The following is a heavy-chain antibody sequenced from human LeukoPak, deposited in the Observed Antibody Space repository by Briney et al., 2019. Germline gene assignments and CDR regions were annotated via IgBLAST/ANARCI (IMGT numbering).Heavy chain of an antibody. Sequence: PSETLSLTCTVSGGSISRYYWSWIRQPPGKGLEWIGYIYYSGSTNYNPSLKSRVTISVDTSKNQFSLKLSSVTAADTAVYYCARRASSSWYKEYNWFDPWGQGTLVTVSS. D-gene: IGHD6-13*01. CDR1: GGSISRYY. V-gene: IGHV4-59*08. J-gene: IGHJ5*02. CDR2: IYYSGST. CDR3: ARRASSSWYKEYNWFDP.